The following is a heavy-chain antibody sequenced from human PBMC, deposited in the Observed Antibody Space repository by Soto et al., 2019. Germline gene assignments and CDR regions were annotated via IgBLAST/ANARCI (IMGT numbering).Heavy chain of an antibody. J-gene: IGHJ4*02. D-gene: IGHD3-10*01. CDR3: ASLDLLLWFGELLPDYFDY. CDR1: GGSISSSSYY. CDR2: IYYSGST. Sequence: PSETLSLTCTVSGGSISSSSYYWGWIRQPTEKRLEWIGSIYYSGSTYYNKSLKRRVTISVDTSKNQFSLMLSSVTAADTAVYYCASLDLLLWFGELLPDYFDYWGQGTLVTVSS. V-gene: IGHV4-39*01.